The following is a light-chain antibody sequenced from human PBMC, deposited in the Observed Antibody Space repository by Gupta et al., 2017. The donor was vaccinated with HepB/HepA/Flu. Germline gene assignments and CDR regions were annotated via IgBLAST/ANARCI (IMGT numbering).Light chain of an antibody. CDR2: LAS. CDR3: TQQLQTPFT. CDR1: QSRLHSNGYNY. Sequence: DIVMTQSPLSLPVTPGEPASISCRSSQSRLHSNGYNYLDWYLQKPGQSPQLLIYLASKRASGVPDRFSGSGSGTDFTLKISRGEAEDVGVYYCTQQLQTPFTFGHGTNVDIK. J-gene: IGKJ3*01. V-gene: IGKV2-28*01.